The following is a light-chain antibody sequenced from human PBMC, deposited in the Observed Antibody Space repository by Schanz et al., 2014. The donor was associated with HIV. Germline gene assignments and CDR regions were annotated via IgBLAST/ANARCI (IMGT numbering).Light chain of an antibody. CDR1: RSNIGTGFD. J-gene: IGLJ2*01. V-gene: IGLV1-40*01. CDR2: ANT. CDR3: QSFDSSLSAVV. Sequence: QSVLTQPPSVSGAPGQRVTISCTGTRSNIGTGFDVHWYQLLPGTAPKVLIFANTHRPSWVPDRFSGSKSGTSASLAITGLQAEDEADYYCQSFDSSLSAVVFGGGTKLTVL.